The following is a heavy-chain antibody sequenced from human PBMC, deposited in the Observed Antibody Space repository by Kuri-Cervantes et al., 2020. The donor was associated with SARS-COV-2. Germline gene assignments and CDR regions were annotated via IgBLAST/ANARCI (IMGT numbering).Heavy chain of an antibody. CDR1: GYTFTGYY. CDR2: INPNSGGT. Sequence: SVTVSCKASGYTFTGYYMHWVRQAPGQGLEWMGWINPNSGGTNYAQQFQGRVTMPRDTSISPAYMELSRLRSDDTVVYYGSRDFVGYFGGGRCYPDVFEIWGQGTMVTVSS. CDR3: SRDFVGYFGGGRCYPDVFEI. V-gene: IGHV1-2*02. D-gene: IGHD2-15*01. J-gene: IGHJ3*02.